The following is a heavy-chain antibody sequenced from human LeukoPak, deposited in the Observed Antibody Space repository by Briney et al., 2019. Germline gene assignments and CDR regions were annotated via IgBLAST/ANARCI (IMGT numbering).Heavy chain of an antibody. CDR2: INHSGST. J-gene: IGHJ6*03. Sequence: SETLSLTCAVYGGSFSGYYWSWIRQPPGKGLEWIGEINHSGSTNYNPSLKSRVTISVDTSKNQFSLKLSSVTAADTAVYYCTRPYYYYMDVWGKGTTVTVSS. CDR3: TRPYYYYMDV. V-gene: IGHV4-34*01. CDR1: GGSFSGYY.